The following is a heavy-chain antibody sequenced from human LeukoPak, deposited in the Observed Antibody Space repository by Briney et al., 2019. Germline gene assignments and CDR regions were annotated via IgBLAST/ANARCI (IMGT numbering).Heavy chain of an antibody. CDR3: ARASGGYCSGYICYSLDY. D-gene: IGHD2-15*01. V-gene: IGHV3-30-3*01. J-gene: IGHJ4*02. CDR1: GFTFSNYA. Sequence: GRSLRLSCAASGFTFSNYAMHWVRQAPGKGPEWVAVISYDGSNKYYADSVKGRFTISRDNSKNTLFLQMNSLRAEDTAVYYCARASGGYCSGYICYSLDYWGQGTLVTVSS. CDR2: ISYDGSNK.